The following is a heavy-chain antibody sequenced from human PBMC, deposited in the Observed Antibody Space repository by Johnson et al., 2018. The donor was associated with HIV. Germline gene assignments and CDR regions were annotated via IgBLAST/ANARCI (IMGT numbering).Heavy chain of an antibody. V-gene: IGHV3-30*03. CDR3: AREGAWEVRPGAFDI. CDR2: ISYDGSNK. J-gene: IGHJ3*02. CDR1: GFTFSNYA. D-gene: IGHD1-26*01. Sequence: QVQLVESGGGVVQPGRSLRLSCAASGFTFSNYAMHWVRQAPGKGLQWVAVISYDGSNKNYADSVKGRLPISRDKSKNTLYLQMNSLRAEDTAVYHCAREGAWEVRPGAFDIWGQGTTVTVSS.